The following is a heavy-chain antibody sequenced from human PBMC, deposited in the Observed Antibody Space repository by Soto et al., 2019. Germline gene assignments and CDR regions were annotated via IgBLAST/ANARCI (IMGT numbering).Heavy chain of an antibody. J-gene: IGHJ6*02. CDR2: IAWNSDII. CDR1: GFSFEGYA. Sequence: DVQLVESGGGLVKPGRSQRLSRAASGFSFEGYAMHWVRKAPGKGLEWVSGIAWNSDIIGYADSVKGRFTISRDNGKNSLSLQMNSLRPEDTALYYCAKDHYGSAIYGMDVWGQGTTVTVSS. CDR3: AKDHYGSAIYGMDV. V-gene: IGHV3-9*01. D-gene: IGHD3-10*01.